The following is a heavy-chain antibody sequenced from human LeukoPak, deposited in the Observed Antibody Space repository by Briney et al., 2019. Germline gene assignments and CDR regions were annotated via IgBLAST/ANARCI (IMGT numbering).Heavy chain of an antibody. Sequence: GRSLRLSCAASGFSFSDYGMHWVRQAPGKGLEWVSYISSSSSTIYYADSVKGRFTTSRDNAKNSLYLQMNSLRAEDTAVYYCARDGWSGYYYFDYWGQGTLVTVSS. V-gene: IGHV3-48*01. CDR1: GFSFSDYG. J-gene: IGHJ4*02. D-gene: IGHD3-3*01. CDR3: ARDGWSGYYYFDY. CDR2: ISSSSSTI.